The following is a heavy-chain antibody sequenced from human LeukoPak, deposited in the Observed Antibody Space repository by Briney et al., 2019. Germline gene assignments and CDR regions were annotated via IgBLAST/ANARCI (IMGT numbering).Heavy chain of an antibody. CDR3: ARGLRSPQG. CDR1: GGSFSGYY. V-gene: IGHV4-34*01. J-gene: IGHJ4*02. Sequence: SETLSLTCAVYGGSFSGYYWSWIRQRPGKGLEWIGEINHSGSTNYNPSLKSRVTISVDTSKNQFSLKLSSVTAADTAVYYCARGLRSPQGWGQGTLVTVSS. CDR2: INHSGST.